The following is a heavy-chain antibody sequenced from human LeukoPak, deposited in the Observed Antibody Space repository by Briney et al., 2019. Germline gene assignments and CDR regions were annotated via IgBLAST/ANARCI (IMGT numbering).Heavy chain of an antibody. D-gene: IGHD2-15*01. CDR1: GYTFSNFG. CDR2: INPDSGAT. CDR3: ARDLCHGGSCFHFDS. V-gene: IGHV1-2*02. J-gene: IGHJ4*02. Sequence: ASVKVSCKTSGYTFSNFGINWVRQAPGQGLEWLAWINPDSGATNFAQRFQGRVTMTRDTSVNTVHMELNRLRSDDTAVYYCARDLCHGGSCFHFDSWGQGTLVTVSS.